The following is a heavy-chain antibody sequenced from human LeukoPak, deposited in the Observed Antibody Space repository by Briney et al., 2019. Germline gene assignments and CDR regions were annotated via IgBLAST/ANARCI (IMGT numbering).Heavy chain of an antibody. J-gene: IGHJ4*02. V-gene: IGHV4-39*01. D-gene: IGHD6-19*01. Sequence: SETLSLTCTVSGGSISSSSYYWGWIRQPPGKGLEWIGSIYYSGSTYYNPSLKSRVTISVDTSKNQFSLKLSSVTAADTAVYYCARLDSSGWYTHPYFDYRGQGTLVTVSS. CDR2: IYYSGST. CDR3: ARLDSSGWYTHPYFDY. CDR1: GGSISSSSYY.